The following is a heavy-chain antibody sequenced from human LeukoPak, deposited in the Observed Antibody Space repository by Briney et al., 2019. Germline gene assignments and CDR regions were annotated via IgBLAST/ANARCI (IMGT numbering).Heavy chain of an antibody. J-gene: IGHJ4*02. Sequence: ASVKVSCKASGYTFTSYGISWVRQAPGQGLEWMGWISAYNGNTNYAQKLQGRVTMTTDTSTSTAYMELRSLRSDDTAVYYCASSVGYYDSSGYYAFDYWGQGTLDTVSS. V-gene: IGHV1-18*01. CDR2: ISAYNGNT. D-gene: IGHD3-22*01. CDR3: ASSVGYYDSSGYYAFDY. CDR1: GYTFTSYG.